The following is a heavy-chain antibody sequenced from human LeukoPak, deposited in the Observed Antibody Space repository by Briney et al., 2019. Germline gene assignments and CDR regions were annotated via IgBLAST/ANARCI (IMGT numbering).Heavy chain of an antibody. D-gene: IGHD1-14*01. CDR2: ISYDGSNK. Sequence: GGSLRLSCAASGFTFSSYAMHWVRQAPGKGLEWVAVISYDGSNKYYADTVKGRFTISRDNSKNTLYLQMNSLRAEDTAVYYCARHRHNHHYDYWGQGTLVTVSS. J-gene: IGHJ4*02. CDR3: ARHRHNHHYDY. CDR1: GFTFSSYA. V-gene: IGHV3-30-3*01.